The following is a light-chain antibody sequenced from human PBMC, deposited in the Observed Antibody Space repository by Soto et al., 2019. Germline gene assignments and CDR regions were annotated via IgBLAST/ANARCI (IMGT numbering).Light chain of an antibody. CDR2: WAS. V-gene: IGKV4-1*01. Sequence: DIVMTQSPDSLAVSLGERTTINCRSSQSVFYSSNNKNFLAWYQQKPGQPPKLLLYWASTRESGVPDRFSGSGFGTDFTLTISSLQAEDVAVYYCQQYYSTSPTFGGGTKVEI. CDR3: QQYYSTSPT. J-gene: IGKJ4*01. CDR1: QSVFYSSNNKNF.